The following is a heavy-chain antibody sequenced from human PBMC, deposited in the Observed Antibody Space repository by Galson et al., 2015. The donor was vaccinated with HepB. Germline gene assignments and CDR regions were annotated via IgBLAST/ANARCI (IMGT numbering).Heavy chain of an antibody. D-gene: IGHD3-9*01. CDR3: ARNRYHILTGYFNAGDFDY. CDR2: VSSSGSTI. Sequence: SLRLSCAASGFTFSSYNMDWVRQTPGKGLEWVSYVSSSGSTIYYADSVKGRFTISRDNAKNSLDLQMNSLRAEDTAVYYCARNRYHILTGYFNAGDFDYWGQGTLVTVSS. V-gene: IGHV3-48*01. CDR1: GFTFSSYN. J-gene: IGHJ4*02.